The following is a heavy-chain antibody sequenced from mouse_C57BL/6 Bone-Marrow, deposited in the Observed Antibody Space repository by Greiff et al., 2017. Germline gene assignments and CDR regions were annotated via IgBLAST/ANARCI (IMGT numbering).Heavy chain of an antibody. Sequence: EVLLVESGGDLVKPGGSLKLSCAASGFTFSSYGMSWVRQTPDQRLEWVATISSGSSCTYYPDSVKGRFTLSRDNAKNTRYLQKSSLKSEDTAMYYCARHAGRFDYWGTGTTLTVSS. J-gene: IGHJ1*03. CDR3: ARHAGRFDY. D-gene: IGHD4-1*01. CDR1: GFTFSSYG. V-gene: IGHV5-6*01. CDR2: ISSGSSCT.